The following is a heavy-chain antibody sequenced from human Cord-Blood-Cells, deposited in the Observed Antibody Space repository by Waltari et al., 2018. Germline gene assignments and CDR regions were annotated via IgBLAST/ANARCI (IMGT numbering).Heavy chain of an antibody. CDR1: GGTFSSYA. Sequence: QVQLVQSGAEVKRPGSSVKVSCKASGGTFSSYAISWVRQAPGQGLEWMGGITHIFGTANYAQKFQGRVTITADESTSTAYRELSSLGSEDTAVYYCAREGWDIVATNWFDPWGQGTLVTVSS. V-gene: IGHV1-69*01. CDR2: ITHIFGTA. J-gene: IGHJ5*02. D-gene: IGHD5-12*01. CDR3: AREGWDIVATNWFDP.